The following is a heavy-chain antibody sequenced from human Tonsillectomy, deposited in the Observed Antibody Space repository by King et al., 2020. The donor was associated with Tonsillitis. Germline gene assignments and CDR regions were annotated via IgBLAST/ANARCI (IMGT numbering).Heavy chain of an antibody. CDR1: GFTFSNYW. CDR2: IREDGSDK. CDR3: ARDSATCHGCAFDI. Sequence: VQLVEFGGGLVQPGGSLRVACAASGFTFSNYWMSWVRQAPGKGLEWVANIREDGSDKNYVGSVKGRFTISRDNAKNSLYLQMNSLRADDTAVYYCARDSATCHGCAFDIWGQGTMVSVSS. J-gene: IGHJ3*02. D-gene: IGHD2-15*01. V-gene: IGHV3-7*01.